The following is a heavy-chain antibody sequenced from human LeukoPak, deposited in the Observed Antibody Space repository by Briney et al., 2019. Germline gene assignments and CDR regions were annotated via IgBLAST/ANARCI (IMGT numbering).Heavy chain of an antibody. CDR2: ISAYNGNT. V-gene: IGHV1-18*01. CDR1: GYTFTSYG. CDR3: ARERGGITMVRGVSRD. D-gene: IGHD3-10*01. J-gene: IGHJ4*02. Sequence: ASVKVSCKASGYTFTSYGISWVRQAPGQGLEWMGWISAYNGNTNYAQKFQGRVTMTRDTSISTAYMELSRLRSDDTAVYYCARERGGITMVRGVSRDWGQGTLVTVSS.